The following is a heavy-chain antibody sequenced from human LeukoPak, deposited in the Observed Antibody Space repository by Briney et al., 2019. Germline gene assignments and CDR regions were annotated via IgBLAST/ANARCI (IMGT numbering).Heavy chain of an antibody. V-gene: IGHV3-48*03. J-gene: IGHJ6*04. CDR1: GFTFSSYE. CDR3: ARRASVVVPARYGMDV. Sequence: GGSLRLSCAASGFTFSSYEMNWVRQAPGKGLEWVSYISSSGSTIYYADSVKGRFTISRDNAKNSLYLQMNGLRAEDTAVYYCARRASVVVPARYGMDVWGKGTTVTVSS. D-gene: IGHD2-2*01. CDR2: ISSSGSTI.